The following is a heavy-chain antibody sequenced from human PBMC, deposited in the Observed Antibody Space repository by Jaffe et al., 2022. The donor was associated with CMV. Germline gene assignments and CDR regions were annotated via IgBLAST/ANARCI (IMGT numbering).Heavy chain of an antibody. J-gene: IGHJ4*02. V-gene: IGHV3-48*03. Sequence: EVQLVESGGGLVQPGGSLRLSCAASGFTFSSYEMNWVRQAPGKGLEWVSYISSSGSTIYYADSVKGRFTISRDNAKNSLYLQMNSLRAEDTAVYYCARAASKFWSGYAYFDYWGQGTLVTVSS. CDR1: GFTFSSYE. CDR3: ARAASKFWSGYAYFDY. CDR2: ISSSGSTI. D-gene: IGHD3-3*01.